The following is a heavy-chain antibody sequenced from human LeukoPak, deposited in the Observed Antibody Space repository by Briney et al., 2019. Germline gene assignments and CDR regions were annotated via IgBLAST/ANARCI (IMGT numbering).Heavy chain of an antibody. V-gene: IGHV1-2*02. CDR1: GYTFTGYY. CDR2: INPNSGGT. J-gene: IGHJ5*02. CDR3: ARDREYGGGGNWFDP. D-gene: IGHD3-10*01. Sequence: ASVKVSCKASGYTFTGYYMHWVRQAPGQGLEWMGWINPNSGGTNYAQKFQGRVTMTRDTSISTAYMELSRLRSDDTAVYYCARDREYGGGGNWFDPWGQGTLVTVSS.